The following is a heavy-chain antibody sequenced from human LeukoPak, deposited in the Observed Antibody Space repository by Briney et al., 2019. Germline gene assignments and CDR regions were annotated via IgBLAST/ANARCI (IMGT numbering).Heavy chain of an antibody. D-gene: IGHD4/OR15-4a*01. Sequence: SETLSLTCPVSGASITNYYWNWIRQPAGKGLEWIGRIYTNGNTKYNPSLNSRVTMSVDTSKSQFSLRLSSVTAADTAVYYCARGGVSGAGNWFDPWGQGTLVTVSS. CDR1: GASITNYY. J-gene: IGHJ5*02. CDR2: IYTNGNT. V-gene: IGHV4-4*07. CDR3: ARGGVSGAGNWFDP.